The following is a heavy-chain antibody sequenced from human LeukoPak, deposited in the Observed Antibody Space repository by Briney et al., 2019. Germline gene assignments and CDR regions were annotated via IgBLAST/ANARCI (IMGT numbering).Heavy chain of an antibody. CDR2: INTGNGNT. V-gene: IGHV1-3*03. CDR1: GYTFTSYT. Sequence: VASVTVSCKASGYTFTSYTMHWVRQAPGQRLEWMGWINTGNGNTKYSQEFQGRVTITRDTSASTAYMELSSLRSEDMAVYYCARGAKFRSYGSGTYYTSLPFDPWGQGTLVTVSS. J-gene: IGHJ5*02. CDR3: ARGAKFRSYGSGTYYTSLPFDP. D-gene: IGHD3-10*01.